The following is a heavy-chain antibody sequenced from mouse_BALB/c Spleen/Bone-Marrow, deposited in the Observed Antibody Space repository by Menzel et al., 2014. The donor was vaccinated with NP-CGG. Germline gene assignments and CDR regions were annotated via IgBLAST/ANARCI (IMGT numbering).Heavy chain of an antibody. J-gene: IGHJ2*01. CDR3: ARDKGRVFFDY. CDR2: IRNKANGYTT. V-gene: IGHV7-3*02. Sequence: VQLVESGGGLVQPGGSLRLSCATSGFTFTDYYMNWVRQPPGKALEWLGFIRNKANGYTTEYSASVKGRFTISRDNPQNILYLQMNTLRAEDSATYYCARDKGRVFFDYWGQGTTLTVSS. CDR1: GFTFTDYY.